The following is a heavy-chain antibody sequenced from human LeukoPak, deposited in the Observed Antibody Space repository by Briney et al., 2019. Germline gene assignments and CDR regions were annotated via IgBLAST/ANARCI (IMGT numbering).Heavy chain of an antibody. CDR1: GFTFSDYY. CDR2: ISSSGSTI. Sequence: PGGSLRLSCAASGFTFSDYYMSWIRQAPGKGLEWVSYISSSGSTIYYADSVKGRFTISRDNAKNSLYLQMNSLRAEDTAVYYCAKDLSKSYGDYGTSGAFEIWGQGTQVTVSS. D-gene: IGHD4-17*01. J-gene: IGHJ3*02. V-gene: IGHV3-11*01. CDR3: AKDLSKSYGDYGTSGAFEI.